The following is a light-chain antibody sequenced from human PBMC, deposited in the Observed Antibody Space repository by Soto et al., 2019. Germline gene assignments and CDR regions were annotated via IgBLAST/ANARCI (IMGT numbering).Light chain of an antibody. Sequence: DIQMTQSPSTLSASVGDRVTITCRASESIRSWLAWYQQKPGKVPRLLIYRASALESGVPSRFSGGNSGTEFTLTISSLQPDDFAAYYCQQYYTYPLSFGPGTKVEIK. J-gene: IGKJ1*01. V-gene: IGKV1-5*03. CDR3: QQYYTYPLS. CDR2: RAS. CDR1: ESIRSW.